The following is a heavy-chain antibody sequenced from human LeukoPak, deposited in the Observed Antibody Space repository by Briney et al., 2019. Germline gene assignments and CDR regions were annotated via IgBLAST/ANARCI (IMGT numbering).Heavy chain of an antibody. Sequence: GASVKVSCKASRYTFTGYYMHWVRQAPGQGLEWMGWINPNSGGTNYAQKFQGRVTMTRDTSISTAYMELSRLRSDDTAVYYCARTMATIKEWFDPWGQGTLVTVSS. CDR2: INPNSGGT. CDR3: ARTMATIKEWFDP. V-gene: IGHV1-2*02. D-gene: IGHD5-24*01. CDR1: RYTFTGYY. J-gene: IGHJ5*02.